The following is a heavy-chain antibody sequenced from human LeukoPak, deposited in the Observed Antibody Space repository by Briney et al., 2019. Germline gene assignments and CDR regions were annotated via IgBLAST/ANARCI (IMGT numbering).Heavy chain of an antibody. V-gene: IGHV4-34*01. J-gene: IGHJ4*02. Sequence: SETLSLTCAVYGGSFSGYYWSWIRQPPGKGLEWIGEINHSGSTNYNPSLKSRVTISVDTSKNQFSLKLSSVTAADTAVYYCARERFGYYYDSSGRRGPFDYWGQGTLVTVSS. CDR2: INHSGST. CDR1: GGSFSGYY. CDR3: ARERFGYYYDSSGRRGPFDY. D-gene: IGHD3-22*01.